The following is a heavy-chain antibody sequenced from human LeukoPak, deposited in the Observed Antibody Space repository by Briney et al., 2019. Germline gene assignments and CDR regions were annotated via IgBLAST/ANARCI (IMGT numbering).Heavy chain of an antibody. CDR1: GYSFTSYE. Sequence: GESLKISCKGSGYSFTSYEIAWVRQMPGKGLEWMGIIYPGNSDTRYSPSFQGQVTISADKSISTAYLQWSSLKASDTAMYYCARHASSSTPLDYWGQGTLVTVSS. CDR2: IYPGNSDT. D-gene: IGHD6-6*01. J-gene: IGHJ4*02. V-gene: IGHV5-51*01. CDR3: ARHASSSTPLDY.